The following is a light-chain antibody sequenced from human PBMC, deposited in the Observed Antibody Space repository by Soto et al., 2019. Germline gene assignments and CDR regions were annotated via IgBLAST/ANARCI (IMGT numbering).Light chain of an antibody. CDR3: QQVNSYPQT. CDR1: HDIRDH. V-gene: IGKV1-33*01. J-gene: IGKJ5*01. CDR2: DAS. Sequence: IQMTQSPSSLSASVGDRVTLTCQASHDIRDHLNWYQQKPGKPPKLLIYDASNLQTGAPSRFSGSGSGTDFTFTISSLQPEDFATYYCQQVNSYPQTFGQGTRLEIK.